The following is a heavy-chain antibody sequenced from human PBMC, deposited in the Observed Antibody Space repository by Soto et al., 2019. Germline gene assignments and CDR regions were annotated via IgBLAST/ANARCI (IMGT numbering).Heavy chain of an antibody. CDR3: ARLFNGYCSSTSCYRSYYYYYGMDV. CDR1: GYSFTSYW. J-gene: IGHJ6*02. V-gene: IGHV5-51*01. Sequence: GESLKISCKGSGYSFTSYWIGWVRQMPGKGLEWMGIIYPGDSDTRYSPSFQGQVTISADKSISTAYLQWSSLKASDTAMYYCARLFNGYCSSTSCYRSYYYYYGMDVWGQGTTVTVSS. CDR2: IYPGDSDT. D-gene: IGHD2-2*01.